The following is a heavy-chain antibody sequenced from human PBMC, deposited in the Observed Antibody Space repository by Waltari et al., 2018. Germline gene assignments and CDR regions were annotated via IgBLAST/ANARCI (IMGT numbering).Heavy chain of an antibody. D-gene: IGHD3-10*01. Sequence: QVQLQQWAAGLLKPSVTLPLSCAAYGGPLSSYFWRWFRHSPRQGLAWIGEINHRGSTNYNPSLRGRVTISVDTSKNQFSLKLSSVTAADTAVYYCVRGAFEFYSSSFGKGGWFDPWGQGTPVTVSS. CDR2: INHRGST. CDR1: GGPLSSYF. V-gene: IGHV4-34*01. J-gene: IGHJ5*02. CDR3: VRGAFEFYSSSFGKGGWFDP.